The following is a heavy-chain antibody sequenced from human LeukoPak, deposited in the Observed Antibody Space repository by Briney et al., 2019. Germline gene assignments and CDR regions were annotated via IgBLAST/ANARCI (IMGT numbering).Heavy chain of an antibody. CDR2: INHSGST. D-gene: IGHD2-2*01. CDR3: ARPARAGFSRYFDY. CDR1: GGSISNGDYY. J-gene: IGHJ4*02. Sequence: SETLSLTCTVSGGSISNGDYYWSWIRQPPGKGLEWIGEINHSGSTNYNPSLKSRVTISVDTSKNQFSLKLSSVTAADTAVYYCARPARAGFSRYFDYWGQGTLVTVSS. V-gene: IGHV4-34*01.